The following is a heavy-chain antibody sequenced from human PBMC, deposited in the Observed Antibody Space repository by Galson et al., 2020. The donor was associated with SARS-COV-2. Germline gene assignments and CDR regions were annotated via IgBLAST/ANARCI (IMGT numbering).Heavy chain of an antibody. J-gene: IGHJ4*02. CDR2: ISGYNGNT. D-gene: IGHD1-1*01. CDR3: ARDRPARRIDYQLDYFDY. Sequence: ASVTVSCTASGYTFTSYGISWVRQAPGQGLEWMGWISGYNGNTKYAQKLQGRVIMTTDTSTSTAYMALRSLRSDDTAVYYCARDRPARRIDYQLDYFDYWGQGTLVTVSS. V-gene: IGHV1-18*01. CDR1: GYTFTSYG.